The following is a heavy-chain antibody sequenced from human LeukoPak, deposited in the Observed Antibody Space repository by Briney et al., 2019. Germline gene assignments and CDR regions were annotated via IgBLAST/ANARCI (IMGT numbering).Heavy chain of an antibody. Sequence: GGSLRLSCAASGNYWMHWVRQVPGKGLVWVSHINSDGSWTSYADSVKGRFTISRDSAKNSVYLQMNSLRAEDTAVYYCARDEVATISDYWGQGTLVTVSS. CDR3: ARDEVATISDY. V-gene: IGHV3-74*01. CDR2: INSDGSWT. J-gene: IGHJ4*02. CDR1: GNYW. D-gene: IGHD5-12*01.